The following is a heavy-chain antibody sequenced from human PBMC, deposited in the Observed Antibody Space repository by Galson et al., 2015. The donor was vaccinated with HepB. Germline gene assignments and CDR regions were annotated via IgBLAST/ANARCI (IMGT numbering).Heavy chain of an antibody. D-gene: IGHD1-26*01. CDR3: AKGGRGTYYAVQH. CDR1: RFTFSSYA. Sequence: SLRLSCAASRFTFSSYAMHWVRQAPGKGLEWVALISKDGYNEYYADSVKGRFSISRDNSKNTVYLQMNSLRAEDTAVYYCAKGGRGTYYAVQHWGQGTLVTVSS. CDR2: ISKDGYNE. V-gene: IGHV3-30*18. J-gene: IGHJ1*01.